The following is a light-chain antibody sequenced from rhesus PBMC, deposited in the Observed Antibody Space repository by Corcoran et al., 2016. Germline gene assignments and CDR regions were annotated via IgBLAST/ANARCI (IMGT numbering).Light chain of an antibody. J-gene: IGKJ2*01. CDR2: AAS. V-gene: IGKV1-43*01. Sequence: DIQMTQSPSSLSASAGDRVTITCRASQGISTYLNCYQQKPGKAPKRLIYAASMLESGVPSRFSGSGAGTEFTLTISSLQPEDFATYYWLQYNSNPYSFGQGTKVEIK. CDR3: LQYNSNPYS. CDR1: QGISTY.